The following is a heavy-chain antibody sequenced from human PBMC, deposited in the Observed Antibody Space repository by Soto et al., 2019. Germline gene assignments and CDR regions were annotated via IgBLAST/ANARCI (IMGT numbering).Heavy chain of an antibody. V-gene: IGHV2-70*04. Sequence: SGPTLVNPTQTLTLTCTFSGFSLSTSGMRVSWIRQPPGKALEWLARIDWDDDKFYSTSLKTRLTISKDTSKNQVVLTMTNMDPVDTATYYCARSGYSYGPHYYYGMDVWGQGTTVTVSS. J-gene: IGHJ6*02. CDR1: GFSLSTSGMR. CDR3: ARSGYSYGPHYYYGMDV. D-gene: IGHD5-18*01. CDR2: IDWDDDK.